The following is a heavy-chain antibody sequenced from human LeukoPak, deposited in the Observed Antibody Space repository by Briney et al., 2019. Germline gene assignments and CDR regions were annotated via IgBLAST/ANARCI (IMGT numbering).Heavy chain of an antibody. CDR2: IKHSGST. V-gene: IGHV4-34*01. J-gene: IGHJ5*02. CDR3: ARGIIGRLTYYYGSGRNWFDP. Sequence: SESLSLTCAVYGGSFSGYYWSWILQPPGKGLEWIGEIKHSGSTNYNPSLKSRVTISVDTSKNQFSLKLSSVTAADTAVYYCARGIIGRLTYYYGSGRNWFDPWGQGTLVTVSA. CDR1: GGSFSGYY. D-gene: IGHD3-10*01.